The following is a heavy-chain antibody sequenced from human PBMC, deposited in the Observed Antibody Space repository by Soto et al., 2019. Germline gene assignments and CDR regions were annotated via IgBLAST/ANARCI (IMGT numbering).Heavy chain of an antibody. Sequence: QLQLQESGPGLVKPSETLSLTCTVSGGSISSTNYYWGWIRQPPRRGLEYIGSIYKSGRTHCNPSLESRVTMSVDTSTNRFSLRLSSVTAADTAAYYCARHLGCESDSCPVDGFHIWGQGMMVTVSS. V-gene: IGHV4-39*01. CDR3: ARHLGCESDSCPVDGFHI. CDR1: GGSISSTNYY. J-gene: IGHJ3*02. D-gene: IGHD2-21*02. CDR2: IYKSGRT.